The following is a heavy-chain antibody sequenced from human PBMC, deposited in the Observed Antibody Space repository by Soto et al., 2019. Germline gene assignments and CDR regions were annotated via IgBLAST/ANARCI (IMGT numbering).Heavy chain of an antibody. CDR3: AKGGDTSMVTPEYYFDY. Sequence: GGSLRLSCAASGFTFSSYGMHWVRQAPGKGLEWVAVISYDGSNRYYADSVKGRFTISRDNSKNTLYLQMNSLRAEDTAVYDCAKGGDTSMVTPEYYFDYWGQGTMVTVSS. CDR1: GFTFSSYG. CDR2: ISYDGSNR. J-gene: IGHJ4*02. D-gene: IGHD5-18*01. V-gene: IGHV3-30*18.